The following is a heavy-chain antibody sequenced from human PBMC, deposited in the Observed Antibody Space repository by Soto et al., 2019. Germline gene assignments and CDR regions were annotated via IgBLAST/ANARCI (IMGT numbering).Heavy chain of an antibody. CDR3: AKEKASSSPQMAGLDY. CDR2: ISYDGSNK. V-gene: IGHV3-30*18. Sequence: PWGSLRLSCAASGFTFSSYGMHWVRQAPGKGLEWVAVISYDGSNKYYADSVKGRFTISRDNSKKTLYLQMNSLRAEDTAVYYCAKEKASSSPQMAGLDYWGQGTLVTVSS. CDR1: GFTFSSYG. J-gene: IGHJ4*02. D-gene: IGHD6-13*01.